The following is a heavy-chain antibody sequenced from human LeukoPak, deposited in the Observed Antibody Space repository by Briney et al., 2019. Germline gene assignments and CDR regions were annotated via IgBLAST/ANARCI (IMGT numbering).Heavy chain of an antibody. CDR2: INPNSGGT. V-gene: IGHV1-2*02. CDR3: ARTSIAAAGNLRDNWFDP. Sequence: GASVKVSCKASGYTFTGYYMHWVRQAPGQGLEWMGWINPNSGGTNYAQKFQGRVTVTRDTSISTAYMELSRLRSDDAAVYYCARTSIAAAGNLRDNWFDPWGQGTLVTVSS. D-gene: IGHD6-13*01. J-gene: IGHJ5*02. CDR1: GYTFTGYY.